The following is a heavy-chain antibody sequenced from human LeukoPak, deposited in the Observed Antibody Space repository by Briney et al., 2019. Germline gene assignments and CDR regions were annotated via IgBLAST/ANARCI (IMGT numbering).Heavy chain of an antibody. Sequence: SETLSLTCTVSGGSISSYYWSWIRQPPGKGLEWIGYIYYSGSTNYNPSLKNRVTISIDTSKNHFSLKLSSVTAADTAVYYCARRIAVAGHAFDIWGQGTMLTVSS. CDR2: IYYSGST. CDR1: GGSISSYY. CDR3: ARRIAVAGHAFDI. J-gene: IGHJ3*02. D-gene: IGHD6-19*01. V-gene: IGHV4-59*01.